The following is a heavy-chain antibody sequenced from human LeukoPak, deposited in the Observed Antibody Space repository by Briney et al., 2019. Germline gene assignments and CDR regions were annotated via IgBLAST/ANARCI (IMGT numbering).Heavy chain of an antibody. J-gene: IGHJ5*02. CDR3: AQSLGSGNWIGNWFDP. Sequence: ASETLSLTCTVSGGSISSSSHSWGWIRQPPGKGLEWTGTIYYTGRTYYNPSLESRLTISVDTSKNQFSLKLTSVTAADTAICYCAQSLGSGNWIGNWFDPWGQGTLVTVSS. CDR1: GGSISSSSHS. V-gene: IGHV4-39*01. D-gene: IGHD1-1*01. CDR2: IYYTGRT.